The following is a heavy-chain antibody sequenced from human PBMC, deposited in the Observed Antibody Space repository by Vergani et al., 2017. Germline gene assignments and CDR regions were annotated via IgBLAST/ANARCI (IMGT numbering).Heavy chain of an antibody. CDR3: AKSLLLEWLYGGAGFDP. Sequence: EVQLLESGGGLVQRGGSLRLSCAASGLIFSSYAMSWVRQAPGKGLEWVSGISGSDGSTYYADSVKGRFTISRDNSKNTLYLQMNSLRAEDTAVYYCAKSLLLEWLYGGAGFDPWGQGTLVTVSS. CDR1: GLIFSSYA. D-gene: IGHD3-3*01. V-gene: IGHV3-23*01. J-gene: IGHJ5*02. CDR2: ISGSDGST.